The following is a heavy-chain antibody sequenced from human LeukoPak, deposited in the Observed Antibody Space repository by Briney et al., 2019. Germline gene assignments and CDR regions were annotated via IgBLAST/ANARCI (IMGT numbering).Heavy chain of an antibody. CDR1: GFTFSGMA. D-gene: IGHD5-18*01. V-gene: IGHV3-23*01. J-gene: IGHJ4*02. CDR2: ISGSGGST. Sequence: KAGGSLSLSCAASGFTFSGMAWGWVAQAQGKGWEWVSAISGSGGSTYYAGSVKGRSTISRDNSKNTLYLQMNSLRAEDTAVYYCAKEWIQTFDYWGQGTLVTVSS. CDR3: AKEWIQTFDY.